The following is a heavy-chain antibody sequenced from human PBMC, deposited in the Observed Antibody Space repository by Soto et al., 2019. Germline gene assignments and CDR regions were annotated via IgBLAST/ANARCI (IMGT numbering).Heavy chain of an antibody. V-gene: IGHV3-30*18. CDR1: GFTFSTSG. J-gene: IGHJ5*02. CDR2: ISHDGGAT. Sequence: QVQLVESGGGVVQSGRSLRLSCAASGFTFSTSGMHWIRQAPGKGLEWVAMISHDGGATYYVDSVKGRFTISRDTDKNTLHLQMDRLRHEYTAKYYCAKDWGSSSWYNWFDPWGQGTLVTVSS. D-gene: IGHD6-13*01. CDR3: AKDWGSSSWYNWFDP.